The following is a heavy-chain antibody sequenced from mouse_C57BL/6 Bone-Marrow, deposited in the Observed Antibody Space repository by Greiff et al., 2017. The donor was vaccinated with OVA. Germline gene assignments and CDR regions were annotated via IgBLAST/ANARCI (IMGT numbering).Heavy chain of an antibody. CDR2: INPYNGGT. V-gene: IGHV1-19*01. D-gene: IGHD2-5*01. Sequence: VQLKESGPVLVKPGASVKMSCKASGYPFTDYYMNWVKQSHGTSLEWIGVINPYNGGTSYNQKFKGKATLTVDKSSSTDYMELNSLTSEDYAVYYCARWGPSYYSNYVLFAYWGQGNLVTVSA. J-gene: IGHJ3*01. CDR1: GYPFTDYY. CDR3: ARWGPSYYSNYVLFAY.